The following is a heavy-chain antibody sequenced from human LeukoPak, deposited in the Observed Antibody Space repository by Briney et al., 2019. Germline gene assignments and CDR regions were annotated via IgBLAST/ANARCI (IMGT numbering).Heavy chain of an antibody. V-gene: IGHV4-30-2*01. D-gene: IGHD2-2*01. J-gene: IGHJ5*02. CDR1: GGSISSGGYS. CDR3: AREARYCSSTSCSNWFDP. Sequence: PSQTLSLTCAVSGGSISSGGYSWSWIRQPPGKGLEWLGYIYHSGSTYYNPSLKSPVTISVDRSKNQFSLKLSSVTAADTAVYYCAREARYCSSTSCSNWFDPWGQGTLVTVSS. CDR2: IYHSGST.